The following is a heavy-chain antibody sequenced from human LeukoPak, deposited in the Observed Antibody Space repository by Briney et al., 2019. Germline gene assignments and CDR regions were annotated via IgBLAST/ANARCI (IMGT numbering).Heavy chain of an antibody. CDR3: ARRYYYDSSRAFDI. J-gene: IGHJ3*02. Sequence: SETLSLTCTVSGGSISSYYWSWIRQPPGKGLEWIGYIYYSGSTNYNPSLKSRDTISVDTSKNQFSLKLSSVTAADTAVYYCARRYYYDSSRAFDIWGQGTMVTVSS. V-gene: IGHV4-59*08. D-gene: IGHD3-22*01. CDR2: IYYSGST. CDR1: GGSISSYY.